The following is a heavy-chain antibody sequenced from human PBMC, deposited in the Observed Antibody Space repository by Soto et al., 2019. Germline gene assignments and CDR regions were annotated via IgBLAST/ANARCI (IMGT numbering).Heavy chain of an antibody. CDR1: GGSVNSDNYY. Sequence: QVQLQESGPGLVKPSETLSLTCTVSGGSVNSDNYYWIWIRQPPGKVLEWIGYIYYTGRTNYNPSLMSLVTISQDASRNQFSLNLSSLTAADTAVLYCAREYSNSPEAFDSWGQGTLVTVSS. V-gene: IGHV4-61*01. D-gene: IGHD1-26*01. CDR2: IYYTGRT. CDR3: AREYSNSPEAFDS. J-gene: IGHJ4*02.